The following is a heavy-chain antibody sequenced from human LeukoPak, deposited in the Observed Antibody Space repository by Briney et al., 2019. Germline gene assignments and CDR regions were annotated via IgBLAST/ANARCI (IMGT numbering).Heavy chain of an antibody. D-gene: IGHD1-26*01. CDR2: IYYSGST. V-gene: IGHV4-30-4*08. CDR1: GGSISSGDYY. CDR3: ARVRVGAHWFDP. Sequence: SETLSLTYTVSGGSISSGDYYWSWIRQPPGKGLEWIGYIYYSGSTYYNPSLKSRVTISVDTSKDQFSLKLSSVTAADTAVYYCARVRVGAHWFDPWGQGTLVTVSS. J-gene: IGHJ5*02.